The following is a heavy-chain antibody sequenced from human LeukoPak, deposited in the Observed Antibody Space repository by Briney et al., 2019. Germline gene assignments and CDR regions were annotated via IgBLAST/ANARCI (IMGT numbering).Heavy chain of an antibody. V-gene: IGHV5-51*01. Sequence: GESQKISCKGSGYSFTSYWIGWVRQMPGKGLEWMGIIYPGDSDTRYSPSFQGQVTISADKSISTAYLQWSSLKASDTAMYYCARGNSYYYDSSGYFDYWGQGTLVTVSS. J-gene: IGHJ4*02. CDR1: GYSFTSYW. CDR2: IYPGDSDT. D-gene: IGHD3-22*01. CDR3: ARGNSYYYDSSGYFDY.